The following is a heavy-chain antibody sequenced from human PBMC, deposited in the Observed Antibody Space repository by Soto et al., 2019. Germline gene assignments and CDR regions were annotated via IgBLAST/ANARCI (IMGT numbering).Heavy chain of an antibody. J-gene: IGHJ4*02. D-gene: IGHD6-6*01. Sequence: GGSLRLSCAASGFTFSTYAMSWVRQAPGKGLEWVSAISGTGGSTYYADSVKGRFTISRDNSKNTLYLQMNSLRAKDTAVYYCAKNWDTTSSSSSHWGQGTLVTVSS. V-gene: IGHV3-23*01. CDR3: AKNWDTTSSSSSH. CDR1: GFTFSTYA. CDR2: ISGTGGST.